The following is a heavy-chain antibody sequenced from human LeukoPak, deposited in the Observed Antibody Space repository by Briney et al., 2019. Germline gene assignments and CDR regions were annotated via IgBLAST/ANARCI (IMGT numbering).Heavy chain of an antibody. CDR2: ISGSGGST. D-gene: IGHD3-16*01. CDR1: GFTFYSYG. Sequence: GGSLRLSCAASGFTFYSYGMSWVRQAPGKGLEWVSGISGSGGSTYHAVSVKGRFTISRDNSKNTLYLQMSSLRVEDTAVYYCAKDHDFVWGKNRLNWFDPWGQGTLVTVSS. CDR3: AKDHDFVWGKNRLNWFDP. J-gene: IGHJ5*02. V-gene: IGHV3-23*01.